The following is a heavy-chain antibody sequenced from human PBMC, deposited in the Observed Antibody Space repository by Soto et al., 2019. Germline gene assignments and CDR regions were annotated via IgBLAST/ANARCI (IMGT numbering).Heavy chain of an antibody. CDR1: GFTFRSYA. V-gene: IGHV3-23*01. D-gene: IGHD3-10*01. CDR2: ISGCGGST. Sequence: PGGSLRLSCGASGFTFRSYAMSWVRQAPGKGLERVSPISGCGGSTYYADSVKGRFTISRDNSKNTLYLQMNSLRAEDTAVYYCAKAPGITMVREVIITPPPDYWGQGTLVTGPS. CDR3: AKAPGITMVREVIITPPPDY. J-gene: IGHJ4*02.